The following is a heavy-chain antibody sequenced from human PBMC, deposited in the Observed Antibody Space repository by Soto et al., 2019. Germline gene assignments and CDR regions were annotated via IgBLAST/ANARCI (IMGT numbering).Heavy chain of an antibody. V-gene: IGHV6-1*01. Sequence: PSQTLSLTCAISGDSVSSNTASWNWIRQSPPRGLEWLGRTYFRSKWYNDYAVSVKSRIIINPDTSNNQFSLQLNSVTPEDTAVYFCAKGDNLGPKTGYAFDPWGQGIMVTVSS. CDR2: TYFRSKWYN. CDR3: AKGDNLGPKTGYAFDP. CDR1: GDSVSSNTAS. D-gene: IGHD5-12*01. J-gene: IGHJ5*02.